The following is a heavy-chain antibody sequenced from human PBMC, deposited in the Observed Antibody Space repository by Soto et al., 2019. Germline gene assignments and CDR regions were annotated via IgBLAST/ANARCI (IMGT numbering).Heavy chain of an antibody. J-gene: IGHJ6*02. CDR3: ATSPYSGSYYYYYGMDV. Sequence: ASEKVSCKVSGYTLTELSMHWVRQAPGKGLEWMGGFDPEDGETIYAQKFQGRVTMTEDTSTDTAYMELSSLRSEDTAVYYCATSPYSGSYYYYYGMDVWGQGTTVTV. V-gene: IGHV1-24*01. D-gene: IGHD1-26*01. CDR2: FDPEDGET. CDR1: GYTLTELS.